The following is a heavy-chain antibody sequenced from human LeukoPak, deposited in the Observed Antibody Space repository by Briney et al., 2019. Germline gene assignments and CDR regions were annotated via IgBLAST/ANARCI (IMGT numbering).Heavy chain of an antibody. CDR3: ARLSFGELSD. Sequence: SETLSLTCAVSGYSISSGYYWGWIRHPPGKGLEWIGSISHSGRTYYNPSLKSRVTMSVDTSKNQFPLRLSSVTAADTAVYYCARLSFGELSDWGRGTLVTVSS. CDR1: GYSISSGYY. J-gene: IGHJ4*02. V-gene: IGHV4-38-2*01. CDR2: ISHSGRT. D-gene: IGHD3-10*01.